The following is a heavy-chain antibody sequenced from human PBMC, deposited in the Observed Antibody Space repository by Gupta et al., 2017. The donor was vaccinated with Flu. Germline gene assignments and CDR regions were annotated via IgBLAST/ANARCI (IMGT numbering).Heavy chain of an antibody. Sequence: EVQLVESGGGLVQPGRSLRLSCAASGFTFDDYAMHWVRQAPGKGLEWVSGISWNRGSIGYADSVKGRFTISRDNAKNSLYLQMNSLRAEDTALYYCAKCPSRGYDSFIDYWGQGTLVTVSS. V-gene: IGHV3-9*01. D-gene: IGHD5-12*01. CDR1: GFTFDDYA. CDR2: ISWNRGSI. CDR3: AKCPSRGYDSFIDY. J-gene: IGHJ4*02.